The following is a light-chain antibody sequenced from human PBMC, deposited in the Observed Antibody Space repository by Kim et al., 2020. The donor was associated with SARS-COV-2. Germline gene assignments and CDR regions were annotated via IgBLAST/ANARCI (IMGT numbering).Light chain of an antibody. CDR2: AAS. Sequence: DIQMTQSPSAMSASVGDRVTITCRASQGIASSLPWFQQKPGKVPKRLIHAASNLKSGAPSRFSGSGSGTEFTLTISSLQPEDFATYYCLQYGSLPFTFGGGTRVDIK. CDR1: QGIASS. CDR3: LQYGSLPFT. J-gene: IGKJ4*01. V-gene: IGKV1-17*03.